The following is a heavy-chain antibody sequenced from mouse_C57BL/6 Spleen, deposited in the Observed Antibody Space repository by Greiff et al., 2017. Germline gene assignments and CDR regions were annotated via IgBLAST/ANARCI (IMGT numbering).Heavy chain of an antibody. D-gene: IGHD3-1*01. CDR3: ARDRDWSMDY. J-gene: IGHJ4*01. CDR1: GFTFSSYA. V-gene: IGHV5-4*01. CDR2: ISDGGSYT. Sequence: DVHLVESGGGLVKPGGSLKLSCAASGFTFSSYAMSWVRQTPEKRLEWVATISDGGSYTYYPDNVKGRFTISRDNAKNNLYLQMSHLKSEDTAMYYCARDRDWSMDYWGQGTSVTVSS.